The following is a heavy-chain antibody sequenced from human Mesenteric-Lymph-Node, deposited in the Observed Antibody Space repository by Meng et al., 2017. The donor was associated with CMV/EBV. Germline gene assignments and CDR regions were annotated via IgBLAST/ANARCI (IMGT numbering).Heavy chain of an antibody. V-gene: IGHV3-21*01. J-gene: IGHJ6*02. Sequence: ETLSLTCAASGFTFSSYSMNWVRQAPGKGLEWASSISSSSSYIYYADSVKGRFTISRDNAKNSLYLQMNSLRAEDTAVYYCARDHGVPAPFLSAYYYYGMDVWGQGTTVTVSS. CDR1: GFTFSSYS. D-gene: IGHD2-2*01. CDR3: ARDHGVPAPFLSAYYYYGMDV. CDR2: ISSSSSYI.